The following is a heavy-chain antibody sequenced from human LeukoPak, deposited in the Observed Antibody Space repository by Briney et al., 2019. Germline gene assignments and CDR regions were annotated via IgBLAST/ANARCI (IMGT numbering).Heavy chain of an antibody. D-gene: IGHD5-18*01. V-gene: IGHV3-48*01. J-gene: IGHJ4*02. CDR1: GFTFSSYS. CDR2: ISSSSSTI. CDR3: AREGPGYSYGSSGY. Sequence: GGSLRLSCAASGFTFSSYSMNWVRQAPGKGLEWVSYISSSSSTIYYADSVKGRFTISRDNAKNSLYLQMNSLRGEDTAVYYCAREGPGYSYGSSGYWGQGTLVTVSS.